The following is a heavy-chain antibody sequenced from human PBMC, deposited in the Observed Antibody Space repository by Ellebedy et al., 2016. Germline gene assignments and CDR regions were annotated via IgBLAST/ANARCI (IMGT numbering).Heavy chain of an antibody. CDR2: IYYSEST. Sequence: GSLRLXXTVSGGSISSYYWSWIRQPPGKGLEWIGYIYYSESTNYNPSLKSRVTISVDTSKNQFSLKLSSVTAADTAVYYCARDKSGSGYPFDYWGQGTLVTVSS. CDR1: GGSISSYY. CDR3: ARDKSGSGYPFDY. J-gene: IGHJ4*02. D-gene: IGHD3-22*01. V-gene: IGHV4-59*01.